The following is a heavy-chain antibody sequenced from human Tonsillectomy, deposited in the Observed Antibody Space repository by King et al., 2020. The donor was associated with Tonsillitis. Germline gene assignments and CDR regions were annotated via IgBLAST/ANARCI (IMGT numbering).Heavy chain of an antibody. Sequence: VQLVESGAEVKKPGASVKVSCKASGYTFTNYGITWVRQAPGQGLEWMGWMSTKNGNTNYAQKVQGRVTMTRDTSTTTAYMELRNLRSDDTAVYYCARVGGDSSSYYGMDVWGRGTTVTVSS. CDR2: MSTKNGNT. J-gene: IGHJ6*02. CDR1: GYTFTNYG. D-gene: IGHD3-16*01. V-gene: IGHV1-18*04. CDR3: ARVGGDSSSYYGMDV.